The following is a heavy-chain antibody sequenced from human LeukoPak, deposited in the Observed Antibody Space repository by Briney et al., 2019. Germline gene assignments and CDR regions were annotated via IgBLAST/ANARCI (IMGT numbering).Heavy chain of an antibody. J-gene: IGHJ4*02. CDR1: GYSISSGYY. V-gene: IGHV4-38-2*01. CDR3: ARQGSDCYSDY. Sequence: PSETLSLTCAVSGYSISSGYYWGWIRQPPGKGLERIGSIYHSGSTYYNPSLKSRVTISVDTSKNQFSLKLSSVTAADTAVYYCARQGSDCYSDYWGQGTLVTVSS. CDR2: IYHSGST. D-gene: IGHD2-21*01.